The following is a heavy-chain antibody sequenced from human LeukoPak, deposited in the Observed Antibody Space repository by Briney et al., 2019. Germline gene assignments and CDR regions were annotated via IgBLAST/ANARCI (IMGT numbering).Heavy chain of an antibody. Sequence: GGSLRLSCAASGFTFSSYAMSWVRQAPGKGLEWVSAISGSGGSTYYADSVKGRFTISRDNSKNTLYLQMSSLRAEDTAVYYCARAGYSSSWYLAAFDIWGQGTMVTVSS. CDR1: GFTFSSYA. CDR3: ARAGYSSSWYLAAFDI. J-gene: IGHJ3*02. D-gene: IGHD6-13*01. CDR2: ISGSGGST. V-gene: IGHV3-23*01.